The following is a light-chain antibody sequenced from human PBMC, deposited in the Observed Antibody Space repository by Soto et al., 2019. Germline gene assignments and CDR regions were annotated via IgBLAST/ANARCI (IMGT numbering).Light chain of an antibody. CDR3: QHYKSYPFT. J-gene: IGKJ3*01. V-gene: IGKV1-5*01. Sequence: DIQMTQSPSTLSVSVGDRVTITCRATEGVSSWLAWYQQKPGKAPKVIIYDVSNLESGVPSRFSGSGSGTEFTLTISSLQPDDFATYYCQHYKSYPFTFGPGTKVEIK. CDR1: EGVSSW. CDR2: DVS.